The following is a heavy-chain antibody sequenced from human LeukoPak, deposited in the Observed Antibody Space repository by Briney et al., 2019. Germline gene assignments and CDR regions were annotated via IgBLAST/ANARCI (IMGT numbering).Heavy chain of an antibody. V-gene: IGHV4-59*01. CDR3: ARVRNYASGTFLGYYYYMDV. CDR2: IYYSGST. J-gene: IGHJ6*03. Sequence: NPSETLSPTCSVSGGSISSYYWSWIRQPPGKGLEWIGYIYYSGSTNYNPSLKSRVTISVDTSKNQFSLKLSSVAAADTAVYYWARVRNYASGTFLGYYYYMDVWGKGTTVTISS. CDR1: GGSISSYY. D-gene: IGHD3-10*01.